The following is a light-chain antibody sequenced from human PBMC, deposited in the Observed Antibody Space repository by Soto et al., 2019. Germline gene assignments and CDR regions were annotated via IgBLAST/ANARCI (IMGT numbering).Light chain of an antibody. Sequence: DIVMTQSPLSLPVTPGEPASISCRSSESLLHSNGYNYLDWYLQKPGQSPQLLIFLGSNRASGVPDRFCGSGSGTDFTLKISRVEAEDVGVYYCLQALQTPWTFGQGTKVDIK. CDR1: ESLLHSNGYNY. J-gene: IGKJ1*01. CDR3: LQALQTPWT. V-gene: IGKV2-28*01. CDR2: LGS.